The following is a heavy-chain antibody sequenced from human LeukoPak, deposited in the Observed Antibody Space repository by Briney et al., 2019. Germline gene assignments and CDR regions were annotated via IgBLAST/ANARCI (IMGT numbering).Heavy chain of an antibody. V-gene: IGHV3-21*01. CDR1: GFTFSSYS. J-gene: IGHJ4*02. CDR3: AREDRWELLRDFDY. CDR2: ISSSSSYI. D-gene: IGHD1-26*01. Sequence: GGSLRLSCAASGFTFSSYSMNWVRQAPGKGLEWVSSISSSSSYIYYADSVKGRFTISRDNAKNSLYLQMNSLRAEDTAVYYCAREDRWELLRDFDYWGQGTLVTVSS.